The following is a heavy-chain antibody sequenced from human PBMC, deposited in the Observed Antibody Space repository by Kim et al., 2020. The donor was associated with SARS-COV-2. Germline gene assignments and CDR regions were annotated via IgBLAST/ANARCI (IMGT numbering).Heavy chain of an antibody. J-gene: IGHJ6*03. Sequence: ASVKVSCKASGYNFADYYIHWVRQAPGQGLEWMGRINPGNGATNYAQKFLGRVTMTRDTSISAALLEVTRLTSDDTAVYFCARDRGQYNYYNPDGRLHQQYKYYYMDVWGKGTTVTVSS. D-gene: IGHD3-10*01. CDR3: ARDRGQYNYYNPDGRLHQQYKYYYMDV. CDR2: INPGNGAT. V-gene: IGHV1-2*06. CDR1: GYNFADYY.